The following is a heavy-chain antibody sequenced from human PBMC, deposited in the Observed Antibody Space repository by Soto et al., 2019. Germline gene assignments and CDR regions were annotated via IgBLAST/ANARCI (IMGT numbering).Heavy chain of an antibody. CDR1: GFTFSSYG. D-gene: IGHD3-10*01. CDR3: AKRRQLGDYYYYGMDV. Sequence: QVHLVESGGGVVQPGKSLRLSCAASGFTFSSYGMHWVRQAPGMRLEWVAIISYDGSNQYYADSVKGRFTISRHNSKNTLYLQMNSLRAEDTAVYYCAKRRQLGDYYYYGMDVWGQGTTLTVSS. CDR2: ISYDGSNQ. J-gene: IGHJ6*02. V-gene: IGHV3-30*18.